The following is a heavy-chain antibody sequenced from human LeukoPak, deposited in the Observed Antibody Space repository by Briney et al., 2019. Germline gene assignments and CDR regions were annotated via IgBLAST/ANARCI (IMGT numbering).Heavy chain of an antibody. J-gene: IGHJ5*01. V-gene: IGHV3-20*04. Sequence: GGSLRLSCAASGFTFDNYGMSWVRLAPGKGLEWVSGINWNGDSIGYAHSVKGRFTISRDNSKNTLYLRMKSLRAEDTAIYYRAKESTVTPGNVNWFDSWGQGTLVTVSS. CDR2: INWNGDSI. CDR3: AKESTVTPGNVNWFDS. CDR1: GFTFDNYG. D-gene: IGHD4-17*01.